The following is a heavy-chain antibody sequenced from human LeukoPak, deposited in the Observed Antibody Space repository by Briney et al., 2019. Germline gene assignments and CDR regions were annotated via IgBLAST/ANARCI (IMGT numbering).Heavy chain of an antibody. CDR2: IYTSGST. CDR1: VGSISSDY. V-gene: IGHV4-4*07. Sequence: SETLSLTCTVSVGSISSDYLSWIRQPAGKGLEWIGRIYTSGSTNYNPSLKSRVTMPVDTSKNQFSLKLSSVTAADTAVYYCARDSQYSAGFDYWGQGTLVTVSS. J-gene: IGHJ4*02. D-gene: IGHD5-12*01. CDR3: ARDSQYSAGFDY.